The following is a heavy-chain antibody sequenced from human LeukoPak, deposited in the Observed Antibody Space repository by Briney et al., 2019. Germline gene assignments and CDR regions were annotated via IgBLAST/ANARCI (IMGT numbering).Heavy chain of an antibody. Sequence: PSETLSRTCAVYGGSFSGYYWSWIRQPPGKGLEWIGEINHSGSTNYNPSLKSRVTISVDTSKNQFSLKLSSVTAADTAVYYCVLRGLQTHWGQGTLVTVSS. CDR1: GGSFSGYY. CDR2: INHSGST. D-gene: IGHD3-16*01. J-gene: IGHJ4*02. CDR3: VLRGLQTH. V-gene: IGHV4-34*01.